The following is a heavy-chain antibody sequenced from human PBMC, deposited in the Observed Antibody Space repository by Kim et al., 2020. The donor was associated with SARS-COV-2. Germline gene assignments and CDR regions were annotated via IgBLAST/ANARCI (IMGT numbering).Heavy chain of an antibody. CDR2: INPSGGST. D-gene: IGHD2-15*01. CDR3: AREGAGYCSGGSCYRYNWFDP. CDR1: GYTFTSYY. Sequence: ASVKVSCKASGYTFTSYYMHWVRQAPGQGLEWMGIINPSGGSTSYAQKFQGRVTMTRDTSTSTVYMELSSLRSEDTAVYYCAREGAGYCSGGSCYRYNWFDPWGQGTLVTVSS. J-gene: IGHJ5*02. V-gene: IGHV1-46*01.